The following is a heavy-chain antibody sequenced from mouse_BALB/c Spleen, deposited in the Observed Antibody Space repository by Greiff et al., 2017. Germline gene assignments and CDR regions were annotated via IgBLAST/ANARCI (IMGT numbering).Heavy chain of an antibody. Sequence: DVMLVESGGGLVQPGGSRKLSCAASGFTFSSFGMHWVRQAPEKGLEWVAYISSGSSTIYYADTVKGRFTISRDNPKNTLFLQMTSLRSEDTAMYYCARETYGSSYDYWGQGTTLTVSS. V-gene: IGHV5-17*02. CDR2: ISSGSSTI. CDR3: ARETYGSSYDY. D-gene: IGHD1-1*01. J-gene: IGHJ2*01. CDR1: GFTFSSFG.